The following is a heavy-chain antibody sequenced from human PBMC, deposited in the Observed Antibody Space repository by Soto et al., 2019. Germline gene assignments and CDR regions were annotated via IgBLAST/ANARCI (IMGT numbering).Heavy chain of an antibody. D-gene: IGHD6-25*01. J-gene: IGHJ3*02. CDR1: GDSVSSNSAA. CDR3: ARVPALHDAFDI. V-gene: IGHV6-1*01. CDR2: TFYRSKWYN. Sequence: PSQTLSLTCAISGDSVSSNSAAWNWIRQSPSRGLEWLGRTFYRSKWYNDYAVSVKSRITIKPDTSKNQFSLQLNSVTPEDTAVYYCARVPALHDAFDICGQGTMVTVSS.